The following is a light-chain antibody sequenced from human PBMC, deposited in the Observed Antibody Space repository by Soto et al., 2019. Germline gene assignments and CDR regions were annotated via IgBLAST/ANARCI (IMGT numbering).Light chain of an antibody. CDR1: QSISSY. J-gene: IGKJ1*01. CDR2: AAS. V-gene: IGKV1-39*01. CDR3: QQSYSTPWT. Sequence: DIQMTQSPSSRSASVGDRVTITCRASQSISSYLNWYQQKPGKAPKXMIYAASSLQSGVPSRFSGSGSGTDFTLTISSLQPEDFATYYCQQSYSTPWTFGQGTKVDIK.